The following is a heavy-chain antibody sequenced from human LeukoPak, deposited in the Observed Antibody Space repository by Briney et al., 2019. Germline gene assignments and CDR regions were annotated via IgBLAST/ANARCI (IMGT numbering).Heavy chain of an antibody. D-gene: IGHD3-10*02. CDR2: ISDIGIGT. Sequence: GRSLRLSCAASGFTFSSYGMHWVRQAPGKGLELVSSISDIGIGTYYADSVKGRFTIFRDNSKNILYLQMNSLRAEDTAIYYCAKRGGGTMFAFDIWGQGTMVTVSS. CDR3: AKRGGGTMFAFDI. J-gene: IGHJ3*02. CDR1: GFTFSSYG. V-gene: IGHV3-23*01.